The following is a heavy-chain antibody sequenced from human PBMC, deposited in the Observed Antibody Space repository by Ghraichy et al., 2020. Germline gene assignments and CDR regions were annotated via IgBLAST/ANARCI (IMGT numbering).Heavy chain of an antibody. D-gene: IGHD2-2*01. CDR1: GFTFSSSW. V-gene: IGHV3-74*01. CDR2: LNRDGDYT. J-gene: IGHJ4*02. Sequence: GGSLRLSCAASGFTFSSSWMHWVRQAPGEGLVCVSRLNRDGDYTDYADSVKGRFTISRDNARNTLYLQMNSLRAEDTAVYYCVRDDDNYAVDFWGQGTLVTGSS. CDR3: VRDDDNYAVDF.